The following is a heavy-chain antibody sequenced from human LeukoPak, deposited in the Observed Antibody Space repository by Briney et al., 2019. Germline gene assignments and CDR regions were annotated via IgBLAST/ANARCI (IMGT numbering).Heavy chain of an antibody. CDR1: GGLISSYY. J-gene: IGHJ6*02. CDR3: ARGIGDFWSGYSDYYGMDV. D-gene: IGHD3-3*01. V-gene: IGHV4-4*07. Sequence: PSETLSLTCTVSGGLISSYYWSWVRQPAGEGMEWIGRIYTRGSTNYNPSLKSRVTMSVDTSKSQFSLQLSSVTAADTAVYYGARGIGDFWSGYSDYYGMDVWGQGTTVTVSS. CDR2: IYTRGST.